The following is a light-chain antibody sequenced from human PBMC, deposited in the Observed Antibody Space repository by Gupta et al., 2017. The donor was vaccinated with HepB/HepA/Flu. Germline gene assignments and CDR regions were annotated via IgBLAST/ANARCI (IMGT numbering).Light chain of an antibody. Sequence: QSPLTQPASVSGSPGQSITISCTGTSSDVGGYNYVSWYQQHPGKDPKLMIYDVSNRPSGVSNRFSGSKSGNTASLTISGLQAEDEADYYCSSYTSSSTPHVVFGGGTKLTVL. CDR1: SSDVGGYNY. J-gene: IGLJ2*01. CDR2: DVS. V-gene: IGLV2-14*03. CDR3: SSYTSSSTPHVV.